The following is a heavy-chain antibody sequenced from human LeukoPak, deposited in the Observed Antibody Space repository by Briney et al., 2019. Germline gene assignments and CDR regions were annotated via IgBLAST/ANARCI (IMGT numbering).Heavy chain of an antibody. D-gene: IGHD3-22*01. Sequence: GGSLRLSCAVSGFPFSTYAMHWVRQAPGKGLEWVAVISFDGSNKYYADSVKGRFTISRDNSKNTLYLQMNSLRAEDTAVYYCAKDRGGILVVISDAFDIWGQGTMVTVSS. CDR2: ISFDGSNK. V-gene: IGHV3-30*04. CDR1: GFPFSTYA. J-gene: IGHJ3*02. CDR3: AKDRGGILVVISDAFDI.